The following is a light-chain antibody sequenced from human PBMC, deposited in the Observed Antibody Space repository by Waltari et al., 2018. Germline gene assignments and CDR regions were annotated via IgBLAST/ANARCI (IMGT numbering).Light chain of an antibody. CDR2: WAS. V-gene: IGKV4-1*01. J-gene: IGKJ2*02. CDR3: QQFYSTPRT. Sequence: DIVMTQSPDSLAVSLGERATINCKSSQSVLYSSNNKNYLAWYQQKPGQPPNLLIYWASTRESGVPDRCSGSGSGSDFTLTISSLQAEDVAVYYCQQFYSTPRTFGQGTKLEI. CDR1: QSVLYSSNNKNY.